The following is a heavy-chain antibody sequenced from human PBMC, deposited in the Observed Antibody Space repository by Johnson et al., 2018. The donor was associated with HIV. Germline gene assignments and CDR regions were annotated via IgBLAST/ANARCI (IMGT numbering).Heavy chain of an antibody. CDR3: ARGSRYTYDNDDVYLLQAFDI. D-gene: IGHD3-16*01. CDR1: GFTFSSYA. V-gene: IGHV3-30*04. J-gene: IGHJ3*02. Sequence: VQLVESGGGVVQPGTSLRLSCAASGFTFSSYAMHWVRQAPGKGLEWVAVISYDGSERYYADSVKGRFTIPRDSSKNTLYLQMNSLRAEDTAVYYCARGSRYTYDNDDVYLLQAFDIWGQGTMVTVSS. CDR2: ISYDGSER.